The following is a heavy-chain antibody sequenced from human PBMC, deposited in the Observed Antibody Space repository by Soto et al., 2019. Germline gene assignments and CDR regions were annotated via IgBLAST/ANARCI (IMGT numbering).Heavy chain of an antibody. CDR3: ARSQEYRTRYEQLTPQWGMDV. J-gene: IGHJ6*02. D-gene: IGHD2-8*01. CDR2: MNPNSGNT. V-gene: IGHV1-8*01. CDR1: GYTFTSYD. Sequence: ASVKVSCKASGYTFTSYDINWVRQATGQGLEWMGWMNPNSGNTGYAQKFQGRVTMTRNTSISTAYMELSSLRSEDTAVYYCARSQEYRTRYEQLTPQWGMDVWGQGTTVTVSS.